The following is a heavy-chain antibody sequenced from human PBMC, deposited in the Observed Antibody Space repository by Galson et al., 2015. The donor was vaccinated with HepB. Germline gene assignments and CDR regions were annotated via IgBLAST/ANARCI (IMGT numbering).Heavy chain of an antibody. J-gene: IGHJ4*02. Sequence: GLEWVGRIVSKTFGGTTDYAAPVKDRFSISRDDSKNTLYLQMDSLKTDDTAVYYCSTTSGSGWGQGTLVTVSS. D-gene: IGHD2-15*01. CDR2: IVSKTFGGTT. V-gene: IGHV3-15*04. CDR3: STTSGSG.